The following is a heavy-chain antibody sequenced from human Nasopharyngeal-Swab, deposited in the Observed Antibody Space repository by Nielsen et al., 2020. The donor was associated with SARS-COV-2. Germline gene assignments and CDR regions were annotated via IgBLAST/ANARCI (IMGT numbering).Heavy chain of an antibody. Sequence: GESLKISCAASGFTFSSYAMSWVRQAPGKGLEWVSVIYSGGSSTYYADSVKGRFTISRDNSKNTLYLQMNSLRAEDTAVYYCAKDHKWFFGVVIRYGMDVWGQGTTVTVSS. CDR1: GFTFSSYA. D-gene: IGHD3-3*01. CDR2: IYSGGSST. CDR3: AKDHKWFFGVVIRYGMDV. J-gene: IGHJ6*02. V-gene: IGHV3-23*03.